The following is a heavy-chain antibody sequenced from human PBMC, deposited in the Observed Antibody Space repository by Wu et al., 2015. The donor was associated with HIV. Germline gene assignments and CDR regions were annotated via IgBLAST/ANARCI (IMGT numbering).Heavy chain of an antibody. CDR2: INPYSGAR. D-gene: IGHD3-9*01. Sequence: QVQLVQSGAELRKSGASAKVSCTATGYTFTDFYFHWVRQAPGQGLEWVGWINPYSGARDYAQKFQGRVTMTLDTSIRTTYMELSGLTSGDTATYYCARGYQPRFPVIRFLDWAGRFDPWGQGTLVIVSS. J-gene: IGHJ5*02. CDR3: ARGYQPRFPVIRFLDWAGRFDP. CDR1: GYTFTDFY. V-gene: IGHV1-2*02.